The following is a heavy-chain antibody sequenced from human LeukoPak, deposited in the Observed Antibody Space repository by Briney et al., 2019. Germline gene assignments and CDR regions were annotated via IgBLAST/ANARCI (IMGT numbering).Heavy chain of an antibody. V-gene: IGHV3-23*01. Sequence: PGGSLRLSCAASGFIFSNYAMSWVRQAPGKGLEWVSTITNIGDATYYADSVKGRFTISREHSKSTLFLQMNSLRAEDTAVYYCAREQGDYWGQGTLVTVSS. J-gene: IGHJ4*02. CDR1: GFIFSNYA. CDR3: AREQGDY. CDR2: ITNIGDAT.